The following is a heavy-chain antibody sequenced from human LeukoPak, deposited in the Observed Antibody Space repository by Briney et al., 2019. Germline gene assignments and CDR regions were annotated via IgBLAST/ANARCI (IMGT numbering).Heavy chain of an antibody. CDR1: GFTFSSYS. CDR2: ISSSSSYI. CDR3: ARAGRDGYNYY. V-gene: IGHV3-21*01. D-gene: IGHD5-24*01. J-gene: IGHJ4*02. Sequence: GGSLRLSCAASGFTFSSYSMNWVRQAPGKGLEWVSSISSSSSYIYYADSVKGRFTISGDNAKNSLYLQMNSLRAEDTAVYYCARAGRDGYNYYWGQGTLVTVSS.